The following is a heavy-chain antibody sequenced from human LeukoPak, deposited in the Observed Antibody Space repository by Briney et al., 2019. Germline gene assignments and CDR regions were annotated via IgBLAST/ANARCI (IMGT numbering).Heavy chain of an antibody. Sequence: GGSLRLSCTASGFTFGDYAMSWFRQAPGKGREWVGFIRSKDYGGTTEYAASVKGRFTISRDDSKSIAYLQMNSLKTEDTAVYYCTGQTTVTMYYFDYWGQGTLVTVSS. CDR2: IRSKDYGGTT. V-gene: IGHV3-49*03. D-gene: IGHD4-11*01. CDR3: TGQTTVTMYYFDY. CDR1: GFTFGDYA. J-gene: IGHJ4*02.